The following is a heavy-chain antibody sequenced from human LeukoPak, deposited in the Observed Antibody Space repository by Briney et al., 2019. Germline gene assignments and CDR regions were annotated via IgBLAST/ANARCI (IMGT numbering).Heavy chain of an antibody. J-gene: IGHJ4*02. D-gene: IGHD3-10*01. Sequence: ASVMVSCKASGYIFTGYYMHWVLQAPGQGLEWMGWINPNSGDTNYAQKFQGSVTMTRDTSVNTAYMELSRLRSDDTAVYYCARESIVRDLDYWGQGTLVTISS. CDR3: ARESIVRDLDY. CDR2: INPNSGDT. CDR1: GYIFTGYY. V-gene: IGHV1-2*02.